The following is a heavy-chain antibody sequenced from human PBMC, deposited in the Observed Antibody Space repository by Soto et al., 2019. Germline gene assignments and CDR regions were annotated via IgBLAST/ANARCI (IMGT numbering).Heavy chain of an antibody. D-gene: IGHD3-22*01. Sequence: QVQLVQSGAEVKKPGSSVKVSCKASGGTFSSYAISWVRQAPGQGLEWMGGIIPIFGTANYAQKFQGRVTITADESTSTAYMELSSLRSEDTAVYYCARDQRTYYYDSSGYWVKDSDAFDIWGQGTMVTVSS. CDR3: ARDQRTYYYDSSGYWVKDSDAFDI. V-gene: IGHV1-69*01. J-gene: IGHJ3*02. CDR1: GGTFSSYA. CDR2: IIPIFGTA.